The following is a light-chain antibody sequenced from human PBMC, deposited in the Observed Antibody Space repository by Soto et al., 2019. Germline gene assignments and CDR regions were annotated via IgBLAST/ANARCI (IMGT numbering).Light chain of an antibody. V-gene: IGLV2-14*01. J-gene: IGLJ2*01. Sequence: QSALTQPASVSGSPGQSITISCTGTSSNVGGYNSVSWYQQHPGKAPKLMIYDVSDRPSGVSNRFSGSKSGNTASLTISGLPAEDEDDYYCSSYTSSSNTPVVFGGGTKVTVL. CDR3: SSYTSSSNTPVV. CDR2: DVS. CDR1: SSNVGGYNS.